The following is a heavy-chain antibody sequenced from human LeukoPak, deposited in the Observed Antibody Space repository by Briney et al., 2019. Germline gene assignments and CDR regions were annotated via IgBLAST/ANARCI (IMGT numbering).Heavy chain of an antibody. Sequence: PSETLSLTCTVSGGSISSFYWSWIRQPAGKGLEWIGRIYSTGSTNYNPSLKSRVTMSVDTSKNQFSLRLRSVTAADTAVYYCARQIASAGTAGFDFWGQGALVTVSS. J-gene: IGHJ4*02. CDR1: GGSISSFY. CDR3: ARQIASAGTAGFDF. D-gene: IGHD6-13*01. V-gene: IGHV4-4*07. CDR2: IYSTGST.